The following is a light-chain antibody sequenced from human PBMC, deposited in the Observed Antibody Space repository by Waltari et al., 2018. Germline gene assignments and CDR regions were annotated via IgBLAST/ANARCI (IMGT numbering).Light chain of an antibody. Sequence: QSALTQPASVSGSPGHSVTISCTGSSSDVGNYNLVPWYQQHPGKAPKLIIFEVNKRPSGISNRFSGSKSGNTASLTISGLQPEDEADYYCCSYAGSRNMIFGGGTKLTVL. CDR1: SSDVGNYNL. J-gene: IGLJ2*01. CDR3: CSYAGSRNMI. V-gene: IGLV2-23*02. CDR2: EVN.